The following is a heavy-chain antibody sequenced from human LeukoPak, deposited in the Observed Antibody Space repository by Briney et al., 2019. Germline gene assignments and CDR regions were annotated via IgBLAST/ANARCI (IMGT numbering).Heavy chain of an antibody. CDR2: MYHSWST. D-gene: IGHD1-26*01. Sequence: PSETLSLTCTVSGGSININNYYWVWIRQPPGKGLEGIGSMYHSWSTYHNPSLKGRVTIALETSKNQFSLKLSSVTAADTAVYYCARAAGGWDKYYYYYVDVWGKGTTVTVSS. J-gene: IGHJ6*03. V-gene: IGHV4-39*07. CDR1: GGSININNYY. CDR3: ARAAGGWDKYYYYYVDV.